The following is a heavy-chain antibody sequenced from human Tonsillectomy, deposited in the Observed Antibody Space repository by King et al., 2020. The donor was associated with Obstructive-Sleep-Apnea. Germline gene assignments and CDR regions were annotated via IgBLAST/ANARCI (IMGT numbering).Heavy chain of an antibody. J-gene: IGHJ2*01. CDR2: ISGCGGST. D-gene: IGHD2-2*01. V-gene: IGHV3-23*04. Sequence: VQLVESGGGLVQPGGSLRLSCAASGFTFSSYAMSWVRQAPGKGLEWVSAISGCGGSTYYADSVKGRVPISTANSKHTLYLQMNSLRAEDTAVSYCAKGSEEVVPAADNWYFDLWGRGTLVTVSS. CDR1: GFTFSSYA. CDR3: AKGSEEVVPAADNWYFDL.